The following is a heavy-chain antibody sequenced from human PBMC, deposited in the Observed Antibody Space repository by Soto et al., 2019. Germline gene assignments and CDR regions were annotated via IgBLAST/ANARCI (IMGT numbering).Heavy chain of an antibody. V-gene: IGHV3-48*01. CDR3: ARRYCSSTSCYEGIYYYYGMDV. CDR1: GFTFGDYA. D-gene: IGHD2-2*01. J-gene: IGHJ6*02. CDR2: ISSSSSTI. Sequence: PGGSLRLSCTASGFTFGDYAMSWFRQAPGKGLEWVSYISSSSSTIYYADSVKGRFTISRDNAKNSLYLQMNSLRAEDTAVYYCARRYCSSTSCYEGIYYYYGMDVWGQGTTVTVSS.